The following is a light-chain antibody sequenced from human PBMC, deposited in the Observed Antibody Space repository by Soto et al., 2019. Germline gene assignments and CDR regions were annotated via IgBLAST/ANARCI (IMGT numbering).Light chain of an antibody. CDR3: QQRSNWPRLT. CDR2: DAS. CDR1: QSVSSY. Sequence: EIVLTQSPATLSLSPGERATLSCRASQSVSSYLAWYQQKPGQAPRFLIYDASNRATGIPARFSGSGSGTDLTLTISSLEPEDFAVYYSQQRSNWPRLTFGGGTKVEIK. V-gene: IGKV3-11*01. J-gene: IGKJ4*01.